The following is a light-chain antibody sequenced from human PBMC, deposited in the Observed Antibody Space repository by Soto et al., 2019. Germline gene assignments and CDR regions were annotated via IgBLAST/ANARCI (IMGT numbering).Light chain of an antibody. Sequence: DIVMTQSPDSLAVSLGERATINCKSSQSVLYSSNNKNYLAWYQQKPGQPPKLLISWASTRESGVPERFSGSGSETDFTLSISSLQAEDVAVYYCQQYYTASRAFGQGTKVEIK. CDR2: WAS. V-gene: IGKV4-1*01. CDR3: QQYYTASRA. CDR1: QSVLYSSNNKNY. J-gene: IGKJ1*01.